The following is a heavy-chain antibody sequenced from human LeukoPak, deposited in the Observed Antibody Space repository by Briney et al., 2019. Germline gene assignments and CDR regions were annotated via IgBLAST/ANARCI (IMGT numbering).Heavy chain of an antibody. CDR3: ARAADILLGGGEYFQH. CDR2: IYYSGST. Sequence: SETLSLTCTVSGGSISNGDHYWSWIRQHPGKGLEWIGYIYYSGSTYYNPSLKSRVTISVDTSKNQFSLKLSSVTAADTAVYYCARAADILLGGGEYFQHWGQGTLVTVSS. V-gene: IGHV4-31*03. D-gene: IGHD3-16*01. J-gene: IGHJ1*01. CDR1: GGSISNGDHY.